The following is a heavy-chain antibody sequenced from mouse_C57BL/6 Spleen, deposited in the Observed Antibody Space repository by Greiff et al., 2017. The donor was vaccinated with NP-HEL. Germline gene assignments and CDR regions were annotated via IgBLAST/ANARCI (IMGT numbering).Heavy chain of an antibody. D-gene: IGHD1-1*01. Sequence: VQLQQPGAELVKPGASVKLSCKASGYTFTSYWMHWVKQRPGQGLEWIGMIHPNSGSTNYNEKFKSKATLTVDKSSSTAYMQLSSLTSEDSAVYYCARTPLITTVKGYAMDYWGQGTSVTVSS. V-gene: IGHV1-64*01. CDR2: IHPNSGST. J-gene: IGHJ4*01. CDR1: GYTFTSYW. CDR3: ARTPLITTVKGYAMDY.